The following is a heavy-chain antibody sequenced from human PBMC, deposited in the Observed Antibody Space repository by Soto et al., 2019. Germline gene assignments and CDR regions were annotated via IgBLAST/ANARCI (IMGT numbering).Heavy chain of an antibody. CDR2: ISWDGGST. V-gene: IGHV3-43*01. CDR1: GFTFDDYT. D-gene: IGHD5-12*01. J-gene: IGHJ6*02. CDR3: AKDSRWLQSSDGMDV. Sequence: GGSLRLSCAASGFTFDDYTMHWVRQAPGKGLEWVSLISWDGGSTYYADSVKGRFTISRDNSKNSLYLQMNSLRTEDTALYYCAKDSRWLQSSDGMDVWGQGTTVTVSS.